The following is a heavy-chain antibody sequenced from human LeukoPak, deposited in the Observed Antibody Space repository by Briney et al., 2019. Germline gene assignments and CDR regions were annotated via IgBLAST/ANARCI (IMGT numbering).Heavy chain of an antibody. J-gene: IGHJ6*03. Sequence: PSQTLSLTCTVSGGSISSGGYYWSWIRQPPGKGLEWIGYIYHSGSTYYNPSLKSRVTISVDRSKNQFSLKLSSVTAADTAVYYCARVGRNCGGDCYDYYYYMDVWGKGTTVTVSS. CDR3: ARVGRNCGGDCYDYYYYMDV. D-gene: IGHD2-21*01. CDR1: GGSISSGGYY. V-gene: IGHV4-30-2*01. CDR2: IYHSGST.